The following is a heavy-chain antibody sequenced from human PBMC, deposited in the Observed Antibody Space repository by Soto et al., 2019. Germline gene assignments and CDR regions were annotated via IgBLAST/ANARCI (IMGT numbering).Heavy chain of an antibody. CDR1: GFSLSTSGMC. CDR3: ARVPIAAAGRGNYYYYGMDV. Sequence: SGPTLVNPTQTLTLTCTFSGFSLSTSGMCVSWIRQPPGKALEWLALIDWDDDKYYSTSLKTRLTISKDTSKNQVVLTMTNMDPADTATYYCARVPIAAAGRGNYYYYGMDVWGQGTTVTVSS. CDR2: IDWDDDK. D-gene: IGHD6-13*01. V-gene: IGHV2-70*01. J-gene: IGHJ6*02.